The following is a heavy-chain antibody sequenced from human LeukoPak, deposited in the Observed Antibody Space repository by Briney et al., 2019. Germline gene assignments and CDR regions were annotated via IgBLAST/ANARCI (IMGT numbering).Heavy chain of an antibody. D-gene: IGHD2-15*01. V-gene: IGHV3-49*04. J-gene: IGHJ4*02. CDR2: IRSKAYGGTT. Sequence: GGSLRLSCTASGFTFCDYAMSWVRQAPGKGLEWVGFIRSKAYGGTTEYAASVKGRFTISRDDSKSIAYLQMNSLKTEDTAVYYCTRDFGEGYCSGGSCYHNYYFDYWGQGTLVTVSS. CDR1: GFTFCDYA. CDR3: TRDFGEGYCSGGSCYHNYYFDY.